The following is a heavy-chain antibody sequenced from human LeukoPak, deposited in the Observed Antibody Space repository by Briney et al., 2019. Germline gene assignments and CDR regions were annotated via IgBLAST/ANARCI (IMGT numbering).Heavy chain of an antibody. Sequence: SETLSLTCTASGCSISSYYWSWIRQPPGKGREGFGYIYYSGCNNYNPSLKGRVTISVDTSKNQFSLKLSSVTAADTAVYYCARHHAPTTVTAIDYWGQGTLVTVSS. CDR3: ARHHAPTTVTAIDY. D-gene: IGHD4-17*01. CDR1: GCSISSYY. J-gene: IGHJ4*02. V-gene: IGHV4-59*08. CDR2: IYYSGCN.